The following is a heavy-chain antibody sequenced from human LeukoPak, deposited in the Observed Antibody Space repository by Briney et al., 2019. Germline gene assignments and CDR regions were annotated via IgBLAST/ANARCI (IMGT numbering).Heavy chain of an antibody. D-gene: IGHD3-10*01. CDR2: ISGSGGST. J-gene: IGHJ4*02. CDR3: AKEYGSGSYDEVGYDY. V-gene: IGHV3-23*01. Sequence: PGGSLRLSCPASGFTFSSYAMSWVRQAPGKGLEWVSAISGSGGSTYYADSVKGRFTISRDNSKNTLYLQMNSLRAEDTAVYYCAKEYGSGSYDEVGYDYWGQGTLVTVSS. CDR1: GFTFSSYA.